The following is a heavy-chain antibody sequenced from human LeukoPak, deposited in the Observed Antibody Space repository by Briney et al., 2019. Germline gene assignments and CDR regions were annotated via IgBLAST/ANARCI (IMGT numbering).Heavy chain of an antibody. J-gene: IGHJ4*02. D-gene: IGHD3-10*02. V-gene: IGHV1-18*01. CDR2: ISAYNGNT. CDR1: GYTFTSYG. Sequence: ASVKVSCKASGYTFTSYGISWVRQAPGQGLEWMGWISAYNGNTNYAQKLQGRVTMTTDTSTSTAYMELRSLRSDDTAVYYCARSLRGVRGVVYDVDYWGQRTLVTVSS. CDR3: ARSLRGVRGVVYDVDY.